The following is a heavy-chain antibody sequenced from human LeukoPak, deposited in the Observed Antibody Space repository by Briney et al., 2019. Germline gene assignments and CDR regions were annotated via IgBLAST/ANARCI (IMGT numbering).Heavy chain of an antibody. Sequence: GGSLRLSCAASGFSFSTTWMHWVRQAPGKGLEWVALIYSDSSRTTYADSVKGRFTISRDNAKNTVYLQMSSLRVEDTAVYFCTKDAGYASDYWGQGILVPVSS. V-gene: IGHV3-74*01. CDR3: TKDAGYASDY. D-gene: IGHD2-15*01. CDR1: GFSFSTTW. J-gene: IGHJ4*02. CDR2: IYSDSSRT.